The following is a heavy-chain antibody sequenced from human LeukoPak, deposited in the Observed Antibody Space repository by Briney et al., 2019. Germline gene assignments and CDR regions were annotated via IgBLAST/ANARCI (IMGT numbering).Heavy chain of an antibody. CDR1: GYTFTGYY. Sequence: ASVKVSCKASGYTFTGYYMHWVRQAPGQGLEWMGWINPNSGGTNYAHKLQGRVTMTRDTSISTAYMELSRLRSDDTAVYYCARWPRRGSGFPTNTLDYWGQGTLVTVSS. J-gene: IGHJ4*02. CDR2: INPNSGGT. CDR3: ARWPRRGSGFPTNTLDY. V-gene: IGHV1-2*07. D-gene: IGHD3-3*01.